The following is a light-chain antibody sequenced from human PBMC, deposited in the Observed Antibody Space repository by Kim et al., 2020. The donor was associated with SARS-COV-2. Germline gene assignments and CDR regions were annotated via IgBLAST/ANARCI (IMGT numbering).Light chain of an antibody. J-gene: IGLJ3*02. V-gene: IGLV3-19*01. CDR1: SLRNYY. CDR2: GKN. CDR3: HSRDSTGNV. Sequence: SSELTQDPAVSVALGQTVRITCRGDSLRNYYATWYQQKPGQAPVLVIYGKNNRPSGIPDRFSGSSLGDTASLTLTGAQAEGEADYYCHSRDSTGNVFGGG.